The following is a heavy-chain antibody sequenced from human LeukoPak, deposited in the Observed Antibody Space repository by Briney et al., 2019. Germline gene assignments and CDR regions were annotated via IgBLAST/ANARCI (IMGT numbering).Heavy chain of an antibody. J-gene: IGHJ4*02. D-gene: IGHD6-13*01. V-gene: IGHV3-33*01. CDR1: GFSSYG. CDR2: IWYDESNK. Sequence: GGSLRLSCAASGFSSYGMHWVRQAPGKGLEWVAVIWYDESNKYYADSVKGRFTISRDNSRNTLYLQMNSLRAEDTAVYYCARDGFSSSWYGRALDYWGQGTLVAVSS. CDR3: ARDGFSSSWYGRALDY.